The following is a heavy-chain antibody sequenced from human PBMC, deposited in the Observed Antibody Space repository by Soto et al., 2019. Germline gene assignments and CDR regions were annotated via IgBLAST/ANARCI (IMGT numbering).Heavy chain of an antibody. CDR1: GFTFSSYG. J-gene: IGHJ6*02. CDR3: ARDCLWFGELTYGMDV. D-gene: IGHD3-10*01. V-gene: IGHV3-33*01. CDR2: IWYDGSNK. Sequence: PGRSLRLSCAASGFTFSSYGMHWVRQAPGKGLEWVAVIWYDGSNKYYADSVKGRFTISRDNSKNTLYLQMNSLRAEDTAVYYCARDCLWFGELTYGMDVWGQGTTVTVSS.